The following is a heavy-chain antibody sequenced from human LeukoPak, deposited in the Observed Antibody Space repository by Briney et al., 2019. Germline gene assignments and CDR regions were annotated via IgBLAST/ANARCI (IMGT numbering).Heavy chain of an antibody. Sequence: GGSLRLSCAASGFTLSSYWMSWVGQARGKGLEWVANIKQDGSEKYYVDSVKGRFTISRDNAKNSLYLQMNSLRAEGTAVYYCARGDRDYYDSSGYYTPNDYWGQGTLVTVSS. J-gene: IGHJ4*02. CDR3: ARGDRDYYDSSGYYTPNDY. V-gene: IGHV3-7*01. CDR2: IKQDGSEK. CDR1: GFTLSSYW. D-gene: IGHD3-22*01.